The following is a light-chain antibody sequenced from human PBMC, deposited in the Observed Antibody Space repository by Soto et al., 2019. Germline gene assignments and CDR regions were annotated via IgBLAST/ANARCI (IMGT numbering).Light chain of an antibody. CDR2: GAS. CDR3: EQYNSYSLF. J-gene: IGKJ2*01. Sequence: DIQMTQSPSTLSASVGDRVTITCRASQSISNWLAWYQQKPGKAPKLLIYGASSLESGVPSRFSGSGSGTEFTLTISSLQTDDFVTYYCEQYNSYSLFFGQGTKLEIK. CDR1: QSISNW. V-gene: IGKV1-5*01.